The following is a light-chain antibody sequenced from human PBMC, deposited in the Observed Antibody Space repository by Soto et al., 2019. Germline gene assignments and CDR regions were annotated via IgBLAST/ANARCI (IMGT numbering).Light chain of an antibody. CDR3: QQYGSSPLT. V-gene: IGKV3-20*01. J-gene: IGKJ4*01. CDR2: GAS. Sequence: EIVLTQSPGTLSLSPGERATLSCRASQSVSSSFLAWYQQKPGQAPRLLIYGASSRATGFPDRFSGSGSGTDFTLTISRLEPEDVAVYYCQQYGSSPLTFGGGTKVAIK. CDR1: QSVSSSF.